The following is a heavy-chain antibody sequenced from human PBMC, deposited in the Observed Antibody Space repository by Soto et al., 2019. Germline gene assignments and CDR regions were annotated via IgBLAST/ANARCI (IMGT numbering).Heavy chain of an antibody. J-gene: IGHJ6*02. V-gene: IGHV3-43*01. CDR1: GFTFDDYT. CDR3: AKDLGYCSSTSCYRTYYYGMDV. Sequence: GGSLRLSCAASGFTFDDYTMHWVRQAPGKGLEWVSLISCDGGSTYYADSVKGRFTISRDNSKNSLYLQMNSLRTEDTALYYCAKDLGYCSSTSCYRTYYYGMDVWGQGTTVTVSS. CDR2: ISCDGGST. D-gene: IGHD2-2*02.